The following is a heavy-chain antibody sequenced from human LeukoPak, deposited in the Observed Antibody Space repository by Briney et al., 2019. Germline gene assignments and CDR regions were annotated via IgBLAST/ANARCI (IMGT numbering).Heavy chain of an antibody. CDR3: AKGEQLWTTSSFDY. J-gene: IGHJ4*02. CDR2: ISISGDDT. Sequence: GGSLRLSCATSGFSFSSHAMTWVRQAPGKGLEWLSAISISGDDTYYADSVKGRFTISRDNSKNTLYLQMNSLRAEDTPVYYCAKGEQLWTTSSFDYWGQGTLVTVSS. V-gene: IGHV3-23*01. D-gene: IGHD5-18*01. CDR1: GFSFSSHA.